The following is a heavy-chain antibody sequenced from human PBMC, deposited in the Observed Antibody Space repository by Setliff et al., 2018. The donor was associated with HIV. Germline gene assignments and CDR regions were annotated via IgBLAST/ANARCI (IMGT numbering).Heavy chain of an antibody. V-gene: IGHV1-3*04. CDR3: ARDNGYYYMDV. D-gene: IGHD1-20*01. CDR2: INTGNGNT. CDR1: GYTFTRNA. J-gene: IGHJ6*03. Sequence: GASVKVSCKASGYTFTRNAMHWVRQAPGQRLEWMGWINTGNGNTKYSQKFQGRVTITRDTSASTAYMELISLRSEDTAVYYCARDNGYYYMDVWGKGTTVTVSS.